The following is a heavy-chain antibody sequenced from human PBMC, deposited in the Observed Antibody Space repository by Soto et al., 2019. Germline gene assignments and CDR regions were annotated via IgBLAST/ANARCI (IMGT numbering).Heavy chain of an antibody. CDR2: IIPIFGTA. CDR1: GGTFSSYA. CDR3: ARAPYYYDSSGYYAGLWFDP. J-gene: IGHJ5*02. Sequence: SVKVSCKASGGTFSSYAISWVRQAPGQGLEWMGGIIPIFGTANYAQKFQGRVTITADESTSTAYMELSSLRSEDTAVYYCARAPYYYDSSGYYAGLWFDPWGQGTLVTVSS. D-gene: IGHD3-22*01. V-gene: IGHV1-69*13.